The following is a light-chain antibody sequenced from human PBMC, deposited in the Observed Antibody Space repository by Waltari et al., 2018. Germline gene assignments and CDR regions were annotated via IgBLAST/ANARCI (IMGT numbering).Light chain of an antibody. Sequence: DIQLTQSPSFLSASVGDRVSITCRASQDISNYLAWYQQKLGQVPKLLIFAASTLQNGVPSRFSGSGSGTEFTFTIASLQPEDFATYYCQQVQTHSALTFGGGTRVEIK. J-gene: IGKJ4*01. CDR3: QQVQTHSALT. V-gene: IGKV1-9*01. CDR1: QDISNY. CDR2: AAS.